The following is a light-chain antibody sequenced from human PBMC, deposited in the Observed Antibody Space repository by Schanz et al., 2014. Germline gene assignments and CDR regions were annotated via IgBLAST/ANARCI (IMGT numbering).Light chain of an antibody. V-gene: IGKV3-15*01. CDR2: GAS. J-gene: IGKJ4*01. Sequence: EIVMTQSPATLSVSPGERATLSCRASQSITSYLAWYQQKPGQAPRLLIYGASNRATGIATRFSGSGFGTEFTLTISGLQSEDFATYYCQQYGDYPLTFGGGTRVEIK. CDR3: QQYGDYPLT. CDR1: QSITSY.